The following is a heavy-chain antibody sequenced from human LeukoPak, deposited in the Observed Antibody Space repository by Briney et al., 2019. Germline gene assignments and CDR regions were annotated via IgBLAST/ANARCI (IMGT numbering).Heavy chain of an antibody. D-gene: IGHD6-13*01. J-gene: IGHJ4*02. CDR3: ARAVVAAAAEYFDY. Sequence: PSETLSLTCAVYGGSFSGYYWSWIRQPPGKGLEWIGEINHSGSTNYNPSLKSRVTISVDTSKNQFSLKLSSVTAADTAVYYCARAVVAAAAEYFDYWGQGTLVTVSS. CDR2: INHSGST. CDR1: GGSFSGYY. V-gene: IGHV4-34*01.